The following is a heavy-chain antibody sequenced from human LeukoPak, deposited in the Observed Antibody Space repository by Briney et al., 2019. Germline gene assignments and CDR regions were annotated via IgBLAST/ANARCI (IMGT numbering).Heavy chain of an antibody. CDR1: GYTFTGYY. J-gene: IGHJ6*03. Sequence: ASVKVSCKASGYTFTGYYMHWVRQAPGQGLEWMGWINPNSGGTNYAQKFQGRVTMTRDTSISTAYMELSRLRSDDTAVYYCARGDCSGGSCYSYYYYYYMDVWGKGTTVTVSS. V-gene: IGHV1-2*02. CDR3: ARGDCSGGSCYSYYYYYYMDV. CDR2: INPNSGGT. D-gene: IGHD2-15*01.